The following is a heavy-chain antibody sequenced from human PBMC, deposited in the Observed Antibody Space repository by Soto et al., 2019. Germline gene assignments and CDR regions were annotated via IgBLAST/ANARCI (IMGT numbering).Heavy chain of an antibody. CDR3: AGVIKDHSQSYYDYGMDV. CDR2: INPRGGST. V-gene: IGHV1-46*01. CDR1: GYTFTKYY. Sequence: ASVKVSCKASGYTFTKYYMHWVRQAPGQGLEWMGVINPRGGSTNYAQRFQGRVTMTRDTSTSTVYMELSSLRSEDTAVYYCAGVIKDHSQSYYDYGMDVWGQGTTVTVSS. J-gene: IGHJ6*02.